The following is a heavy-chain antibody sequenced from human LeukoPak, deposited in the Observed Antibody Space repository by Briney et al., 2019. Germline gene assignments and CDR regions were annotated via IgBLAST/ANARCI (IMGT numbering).Heavy chain of an antibody. Sequence: PGGSLRLSCAASGFTFSYYPMHGVRQAPGEGLEYVPTISSHGDRTYYATSVKGRFTMSRDNSKNMLYLQMGSLRAEDMAVYYCARGMGVLPDGFDMWGQGAMVTVSS. J-gene: IGHJ3*02. D-gene: IGHD1-26*01. CDR3: ARGMGVLPDGFDM. CDR2: ISSHGDRT. V-gene: IGHV3-64*01. CDR1: GFTFSYYP.